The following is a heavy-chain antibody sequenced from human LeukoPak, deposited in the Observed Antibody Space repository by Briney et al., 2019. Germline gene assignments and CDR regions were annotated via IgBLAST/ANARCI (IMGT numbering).Heavy chain of an antibody. Sequence: PGGSLRLSCAASGFTFSNAWMSWVRQAPGKGLEWVGRIKSKTDGGTTDYAAPVKGRFTISRDNAKNTLYLQMNSLRAEDTAVYYCTKDLTGNRGFWGQGTLVTVSS. V-gene: IGHV3-15*05. J-gene: IGHJ4*02. D-gene: IGHD1-20*01. CDR3: TKDLTGNRGF. CDR1: GFTFSNAW. CDR2: IKSKTDGGTT.